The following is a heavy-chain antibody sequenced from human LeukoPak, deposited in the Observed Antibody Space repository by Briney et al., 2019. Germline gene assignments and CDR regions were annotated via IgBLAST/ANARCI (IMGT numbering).Heavy chain of an antibody. CDR3: ATEGTDCRRSFGWFDS. CDR1: GFTFSDYW. J-gene: IGHJ5*01. V-gene: IGHV3-7*03. CDR2: IKEDGSVK. Sequence: QPGGSLRLSCAASGFTFSDYWMTWVRQPPGKGLEWVANIKEDGSVKYYVDSVKGRFTISRDNAKNSLYLQLNSLRVEDTAVYYCATEGTDCRRSFGWFDSWGQGTLVTVSS. D-gene: IGHD3-3*01.